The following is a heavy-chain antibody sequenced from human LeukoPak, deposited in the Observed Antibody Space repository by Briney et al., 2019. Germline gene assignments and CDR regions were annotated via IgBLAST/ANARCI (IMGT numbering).Heavy chain of an antibody. CDR3: ARGPSSPLTH. Sequence: GGSLRLSCAASGFTFSSYEMNWVRQAPGKGLEWVSYISSSGSTIYYADSVKGRFTISRDNAKNSLYLQMDSLRAEDTAAYYCARGPSSPLTHWGQGTLVTVSS. CDR2: ISSSGSTI. V-gene: IGHV3-48*03. J-gene: IGHJ4*02. CDR1: GFTFSSYE. D-gene: IGHD6-6*01.